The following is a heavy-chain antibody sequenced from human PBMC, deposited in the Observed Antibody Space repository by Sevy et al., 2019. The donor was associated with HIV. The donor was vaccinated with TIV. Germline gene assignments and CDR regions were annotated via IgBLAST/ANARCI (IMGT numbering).Heavy chain of an antibody. Sequence: GGSLRLSCAASGFTFSDYYMSWIRQAPGKGLEWVSYIDRSGSTINYADSVKGRFTISRDNAKKSVYLQMNSLRDEDTAVYYCAREYYDSSGYPTWYFDLWGRGTLVTVSS. D-gene: IGHD3-22*01. CDR2: IDRSGSTI. CDR3: AREYYDSSGYPTWYFDL. CDR1: GFTFSDYY. V-gene: IGHV3-11*04. J-gene: IGHJ2*01.